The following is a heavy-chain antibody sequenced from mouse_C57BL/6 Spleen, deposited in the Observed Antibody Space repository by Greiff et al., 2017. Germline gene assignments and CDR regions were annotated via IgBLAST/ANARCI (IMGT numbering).Heavy chain of an antibody. CDR1: GFTFSSYT. CDR3: ARLPFYYGNYVYFDG. Sequence: EVQLVESGGGLVKPGGSLKLSSAASGFTFSSYTMSWVRQTPEKRLEWVATISGGGGNTYSPDRVTGRFTISRDNAKNTLYMQMRSLRSEDTALYYGARLPFYYGNYVYFDGWCTVTTVTVSS. J-gene: IGHJ1*03. D-gene: IGHD2-1*01. CDR2: ISGGGGNT. V-gene: IGHV5-9*01.